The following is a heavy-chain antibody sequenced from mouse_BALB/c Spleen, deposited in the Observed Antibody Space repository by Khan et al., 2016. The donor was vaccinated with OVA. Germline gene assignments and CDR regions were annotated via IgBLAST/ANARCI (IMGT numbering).Heavy chain of an antibody. CDR3: ARSYGNYFDD. D-gene: IGHD2-1*01. J-gene: IGHJ2*01. CDR1: GYTFTSYW. Sequence: QVQLKQSGAELAKPGASVKMSCKASGYTFTSYWMHWVKQRPGQGLEWIGYINPSTGYTEYNQKFKDKATLTADKSSSTAYMQLRSLTSEDSAVYYCARSYGNYFDDCGQGTTLTVSS. CDR2: INPSTGYT. V-gene: IGHV1-7*01.